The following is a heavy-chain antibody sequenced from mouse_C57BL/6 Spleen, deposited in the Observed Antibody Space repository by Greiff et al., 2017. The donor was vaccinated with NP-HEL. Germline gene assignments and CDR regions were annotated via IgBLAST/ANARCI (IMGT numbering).Heavy chain of an antibody. CDR3: ARGDYYYGANYYAMDY. CDR2: IDPSDSET. Sequence: QVQLKQPGAELVRPGSSVKLSCKASGYTFTSYWMHWVKQRPIQGLEWIGNIDPSDSETHYNQKFKDKATLTVDKSSSTAYMQLSSLTSEDAAVYYCARGDYYYGANYYAMDYWGQGTSVTVSS. CDR1: GYTFTSYW. D-gene: IGHD1-1*01. J-gene: IGHJ4*01. V-gene: IGHV1-52*01.